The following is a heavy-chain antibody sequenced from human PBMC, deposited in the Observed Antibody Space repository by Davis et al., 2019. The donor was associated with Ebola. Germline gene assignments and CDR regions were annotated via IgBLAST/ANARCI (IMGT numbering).Heavy chain of an antibody. J-gene: IGHJ5*02. CDR1: GGTFSNYT. CDR2: VIPILGTA. V-gene: IGHV1-69*08. CDR3: TRGKWFDP. Sequence: SVKVSCKASGGTFSNYTFHWVRQAPGQGLEWMGRVIPILGTADYAQRFQGRVTITADTSTHTAYMELSRLRSDDTAMYYCTRGKWFDPWGQGTLVTVSS.